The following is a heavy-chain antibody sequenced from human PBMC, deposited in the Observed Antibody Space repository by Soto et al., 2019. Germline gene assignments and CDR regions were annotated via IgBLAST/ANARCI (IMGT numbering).Heavy chain of an antibody. CDR2: IYHSGTT. D-gene: IGHD3-10*01. J-gene: IGHJ4*02. CDR1: GYSITSGYY. CDR3: ARDEEGSFDH. V-gene: IGHV4-38-2*02. Sequence: PSETLSLTCAVSGYSITSGYYWGWVRQPPGKGLEWIGSIYHSGTTYYNPSLKSRVTISMDTSKNQFSLNLSSVTAADTAVYYCARDEEGSFDHWGQGTLVTVSS.